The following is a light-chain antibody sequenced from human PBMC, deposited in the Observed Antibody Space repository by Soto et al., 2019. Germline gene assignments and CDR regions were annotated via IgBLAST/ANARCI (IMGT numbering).Light chain of an antibody. CDR2: EVT. J-gene: IGLJ2*01. CDR1: TSDVGYYNH. Sequence: QSVLTQPASVSGSPGQSITISCTGTTSDVGYYNHVSWYQQHPGKAPKLMIYEVTKRPSGVSNRFSGSKSDDTASLTISGLQAEDEADYYCSSYTSSSTLVFGGGTKLTVL. V-gene: IGLV2-14*01. CDR3: SSYTSSSTLV.